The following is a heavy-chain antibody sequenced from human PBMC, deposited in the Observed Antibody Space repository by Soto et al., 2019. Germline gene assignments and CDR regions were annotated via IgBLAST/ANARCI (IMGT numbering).Heavy chain of an antibody. D-gene: IGHD6-25*01. V-gene: IGHV3-30-3*01. CDR3: ATSSRSSGPYYYYGMDV. Sequence: QVQLVESGGGVVQPGRSLRLSCAASGFTFSSYAMHWVRQAPGKGLEWVAVISYDGSNKYYADSVKGRFTISRDNSKNPLYLQMNSLRAEDTAVYYCATSSRSSGPYYYYGMDVWGQGTTVTVSS. CDR1: GFTFSSYA. CDR2: ISYDGSNK. J-gene: IGHJ6*02.